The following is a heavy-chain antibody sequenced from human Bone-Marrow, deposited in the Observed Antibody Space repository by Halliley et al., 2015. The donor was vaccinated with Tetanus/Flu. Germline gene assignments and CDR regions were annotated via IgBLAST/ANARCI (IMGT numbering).Heavy chain of an antibody. CDR2: VYDNGDT. Sequence: SVYDNGDTKYNPSLKSRLTISKDPSNIQISLKLRFVTAADTATYYCAREWDNGSGKYVHFDYWGHGILVTVSS. CDR3: AREWDNGSGKYVHFDY. J-gene: IGHJ4*01. V-gene: IGHV4-59*01. D-gene: IGHD3-10*01.